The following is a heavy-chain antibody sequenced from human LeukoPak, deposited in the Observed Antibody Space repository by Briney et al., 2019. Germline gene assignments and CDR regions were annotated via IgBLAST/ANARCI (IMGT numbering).Heavy chain of an antibody. CDR3: VRGQVPAARGYNWFDP. D-gene: IGHD2-2*01. Sequence: SETLSLICALYGWSFNDYYWKWIRHPPGGGLECIVEINARGHKNYSPSLKSRVTISVATSKKQFSLKFTSTIAAVTAVYYYVRGQVPAARGYNWFDPWGQGTLVTVSS. V-gene: IGHV4-34*01. CDR1: GWSFNDYY. CDR2: INARGHK. J-gene: IGHJ5*02.